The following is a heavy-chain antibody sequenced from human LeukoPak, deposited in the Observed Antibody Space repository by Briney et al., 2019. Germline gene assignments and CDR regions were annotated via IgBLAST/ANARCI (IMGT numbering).Heavy chain of an antibody. J-gene: IGHJ4*02. D-gene: IGHD6-19*01. CDR2: INPNSGGT. V-gene: IGHV1-2*02. CDR1: GYTFTGYY. CDR3: ARELSVAGENAFEY. Sequence: ASVKVSCKASGYTFTGYYMHWVRQAPGQGLEWMGWINPNSGGTNYAQKFQGRVTMTRDTSISTAYMELSRLRSDDTAVYYRARELSVAGENAFEYWGQGTLVTVSS.